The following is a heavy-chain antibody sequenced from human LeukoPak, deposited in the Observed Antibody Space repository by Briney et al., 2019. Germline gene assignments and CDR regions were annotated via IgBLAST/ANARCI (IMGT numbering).Heavy chain of an antibody. Sequence: ASVKVSCKASGYTFTGYYMHWVRQAPGQGLEWMGWINPNSGGTNYAQKFQGRVTMTRDTSISTAYMELSRLRSDDTAVYYCARDQGTPTPYYYMDVWGKGTTVTVSS. V-gene: IGHV1-2*02. CDR1: GYTFTGYY. J-gene: IGHJ6*03. D-gene: IGHD1-1*01. CDR3: ARDQGTPTPYYYMDV. CDR2: INPNSGGT.